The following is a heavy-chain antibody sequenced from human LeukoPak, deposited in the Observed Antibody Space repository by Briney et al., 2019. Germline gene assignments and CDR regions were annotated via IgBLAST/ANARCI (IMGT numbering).Heavy chain of an antibody. CDR2: ISYDGSNK. CDR1: GFTFSSYA. Sequence: QTGGSLRLSCAASGFTFSSYAMHRVRQAPGKGLEWVAVISYDGSNKYYADSVKGRFTISRDNSKNTLYLQMNSLRAEDTAVYYCARNSNYYDSSGYYYFDYWGQGTLVTVSS. V-gene: IGHV3-30-3*01. CDR3: ARNSNYYDSSGYYYFDY. J-gene: IGHJ4*02. D-gene: IGHD3-22*01.